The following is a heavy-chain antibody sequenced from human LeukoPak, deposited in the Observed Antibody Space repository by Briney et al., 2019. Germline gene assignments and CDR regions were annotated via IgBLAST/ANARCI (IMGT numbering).Heavy chain of an antibody. D-gene: IGHD1/OR15-1a*01. J-gene: IGHJ4*02. CDR1: GFTFTDYP. CDR3: ATDQQYAFDY. CDR2: IRTTAEGANFA. Sequence: AGGSLRLSCATSGFTFTDYPMNWVRQAPGKGLEWVSNIRTTAEGANFAYYADSVKGRVTISRDDAKNTLYLHMNSLRDDDTAVYYCATDQQYAFDYWCQGILVTVSS. V-gene: IGHV3-48*02.